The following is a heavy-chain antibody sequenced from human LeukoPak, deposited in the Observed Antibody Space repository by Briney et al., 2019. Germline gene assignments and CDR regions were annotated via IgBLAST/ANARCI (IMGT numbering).Heavy chain of an antibody. J-gene: IGHJ4*02. CDR2: VDPEDGET. V-gene: IGHV1-69-2*01. Sequence: ASVKVSCKVSGYTFTDYYMHWVPQAPGKGLEWMGLVDPEDGETIYAEKFQGRVTITADTSTDTAYMELSSLRSEDTAVYYCATDREIDPRGVDYWGQGTLVTVSS. D-gene: IGHD2/OR15-2a*01. CDR1: GYTFTDYY. CDR3: ATDREIDPRGVDY.